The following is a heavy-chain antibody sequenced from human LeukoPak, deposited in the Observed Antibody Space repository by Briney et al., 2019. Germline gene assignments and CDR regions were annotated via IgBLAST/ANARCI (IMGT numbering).Heavy chain of an antibody. CDR2: IYPGDSDT. CDR3: ASTIAAAGPGAFDI. Sequence: GESLKISCKGSGYSFTSYWISWVRQMPGKGLEWMGIIYPGDSDTRYSPSFQGQVTISADRSISTAYLQWSSLEASDTAMYYCASTIAAAGPGAFDIWGQGTMVTVSS. J-gene: IGHJ3*02. V-gene: IGHV5-51*01. CDR1: GYSFTSYW. D-gene: IGHD6-13*01.